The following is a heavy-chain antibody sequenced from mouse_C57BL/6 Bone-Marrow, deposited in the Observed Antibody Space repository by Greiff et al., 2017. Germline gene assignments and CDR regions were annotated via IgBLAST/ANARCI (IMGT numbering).Heavy chain of an antibody. CDR3: ARRGGLRQNLFAY. V-gene: IGHV2-2*01. CDR1: GFSLTSYG. Sequence: VQGVESGPGLVQPSQSLSITCTVSGFSLTSYGVHWVRQSPGKGLEWLGVIWSGGSTDYNAAFISRLSISKDNSKSQVFFKMNSLQADDTAIYYCARRGGLRQNLFAYWGQGTLVTVSA. J-gene: IGHJ3*01. CDR2: IWSGGST. D-gene: IGHD1-1*01.